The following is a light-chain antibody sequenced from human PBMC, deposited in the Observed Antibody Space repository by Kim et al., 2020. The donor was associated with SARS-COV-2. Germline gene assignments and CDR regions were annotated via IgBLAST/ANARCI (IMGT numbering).Light chain of an antibody. CDR3: QQSYSVPLT. CDR2: SAS. J-gene: IGKJ3*01. CDR1: QTIGKS. Sequence: ASVGNRVTTHRGTSQTIGKSIQCYQQTVGSAPQLLIWSASGLQSGVPTRCSGSGSGTDSTLTSSDQEPEYFAISCCQQSYSVPLTFGPGTQVDIK. V-gene: IGKV1-39*01.